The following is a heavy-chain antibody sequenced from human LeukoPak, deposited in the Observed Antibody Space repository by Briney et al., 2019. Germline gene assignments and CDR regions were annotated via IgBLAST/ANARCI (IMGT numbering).Heavy chain of an antibody. Sequence: GRSLRLSCAASGFTFSTYGMHWVRQAPGKGLEWVAVIWYDGSNKYYADSVKGRFTISRDNAKNTLYLQMNSLRAEDAAVYYCARDRPLYYDILTGDSRGWFDPWGQGTLVTVSS. V-gene: IGHV3-33*01. CDR1: GFTFSTYG. D-gene: IGHD3-9*01. CDR3: ARDRPLYYDILTGDSRGWFDP. J-gene: IGHJ5*02. CDR2: IWYDGSNK.